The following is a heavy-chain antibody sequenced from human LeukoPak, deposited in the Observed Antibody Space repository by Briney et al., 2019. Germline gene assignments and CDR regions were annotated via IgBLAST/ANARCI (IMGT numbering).Heavy chain of an antibody. CDR3: ARYYDSSGYPYYYYYYMDV. Sequence: PSETLSLTCTVSGGSISSYYWSWIRQPAGKGLEWIGRIYTSGSTNYNPSLKSRVTMSVDTSKNQFSLKLSSVTAPDTAVYYCARYYDSSGYPYYYYYYMDVWGKGTTVTVSS. D-gene: IGHD3-22*01. V-gene: IGHV4-4*07. J-gene: IGHJ6*03. CDR1: GGSISSYY. CDR2: IYTSGST.